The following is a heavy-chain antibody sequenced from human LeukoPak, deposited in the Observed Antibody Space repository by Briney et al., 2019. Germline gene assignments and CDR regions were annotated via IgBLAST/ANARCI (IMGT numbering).Heavy chain of an antibody. V-gene: IGHV3-30*18. D-gene: IGHD4-17*01. CDR3: AKEDGYGDYGYFDY. CDR1: GFTFSSYG. J-gene: IGHJ4*02. CDR2: ISSDGSNK. Sequence: GGSLRLSCAASGFTFSSYGMHWVRQAPGKGLEWVAVISSDGSNKYYADSVKGRFTISRDNSKNTLYLQMNSLRAEDTAVYYCAKEDGYGDYGYFDYWGQGTLVTVSS.